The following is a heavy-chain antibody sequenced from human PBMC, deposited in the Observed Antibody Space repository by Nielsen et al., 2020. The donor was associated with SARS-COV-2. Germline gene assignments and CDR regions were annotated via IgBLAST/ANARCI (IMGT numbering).Heavy chain of an antibody. CDR1: GFTFSSYG. V-gene: IGHV3-33*01. CDR2: IWYDGSNK. D-gene: IGHD6-6*01. Sequence: GGSLRLSCAASGFTFSSYGMHWVRQAPGKGLEWVAVIWYDGSNKYYADSVKGRFTTSRDNAKNSLYLQMNSLRAEDTAIYYCARDLGAARNTVSLDSWGRGTLVTVSS. CDR3: ARDLGAARNTVSLDS. J-gene: IGHJ4*02.